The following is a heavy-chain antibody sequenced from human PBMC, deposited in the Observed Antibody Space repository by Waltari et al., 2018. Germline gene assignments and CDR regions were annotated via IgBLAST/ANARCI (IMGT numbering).Heavy chain of an antibody. CDR3: ANRGVGNYFKYFRL. V-gene: IGHV4-61*02. D-gene: IGHD1-7*01. CDR1: GEPISDDVSRWTY. Sequence: QVQLQESGPGLVKPTHTLSLTCTVSGEPISDDVSRWTYWTWIRQSAGKGLEWIGHIYSKSAVDYNPSLRSRVTISLDTPKSHVTLKLTSVTAADTAVYYCANRGVGNYFKYFRLWSPGTLVTVSS. CDR2: IYSKSAV. J-gene: IGHJ1*01.